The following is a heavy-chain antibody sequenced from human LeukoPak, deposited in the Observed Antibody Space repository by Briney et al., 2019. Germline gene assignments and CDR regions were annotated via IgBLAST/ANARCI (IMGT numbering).Heavy chain of an antibody. CDR1: TGSFSDYY. D-gene: IGHD3-22*01. Sequence: SDTLSLICAVYTGSFSDYYWSWIRQPPGKGLDWIREINHSGSTNYNPSLKSQVTISGDTPKNQFSINLSSLNAEDTVMYNYAGGSGLSSVPYYFDYWGQGTLVTVSS. CDR2: INHSGST. J-gene: IGHJ4*02. CDR3: AGGSGLSSVPYYFDY. V-gene: IGHV4-34*01.